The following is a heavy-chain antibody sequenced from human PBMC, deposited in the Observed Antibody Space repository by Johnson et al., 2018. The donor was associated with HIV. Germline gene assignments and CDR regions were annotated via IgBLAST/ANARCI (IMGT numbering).Heavy chain of an antibody. V-gene: IGHV3-NL1*01. J-gene: IGHJ3*02. CDR2: IYSGGST. CDR3: ARDHLRRSHAFDI. Sequence: QVQLVESGGGVVQPGRSLRLSCAASGFTFSSYGMHWVRQAPGKGLEWVSVIYSGGSTYYADSVKGRFTISRDNSKNTLYLQMNSLRAEDTAVYYCARDHLRRSHAFDIWGQGTMVTVSS. D-gene: IGHD2-15*01. CDR1: GFTFSSYG.